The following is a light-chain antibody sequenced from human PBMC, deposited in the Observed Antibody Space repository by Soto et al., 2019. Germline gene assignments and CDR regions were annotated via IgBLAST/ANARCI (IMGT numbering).Light chain of an antibody. J-gene: IGLJ1*01. CDR3: SSYTSSRTRGYV. V-gene: IGLV2-14*01. CDR2: DVS. CDR1: RSDVGGYNY. Sequence: QSALTQPASVSGSPGQSIPISCTGTRSDVGGYNYVSWYQQHPGKAPKLMIYDVSNRPSGVSNRYSGSKSGNTASLTISGLQAEDEADYYCSSYTSSRTRGYVFGTGTKVTVL.